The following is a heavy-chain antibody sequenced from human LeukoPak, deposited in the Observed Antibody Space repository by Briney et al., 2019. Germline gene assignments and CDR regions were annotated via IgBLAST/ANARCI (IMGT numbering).Heavy chain of an antibody. V-gene: IGHV4-59*08. J-gene: IGHJ3*02. D-gene: IGHD3-22*01. Sequence: SETLSLTCTVSGGSISSYYWSWIRQRPGKGLEWIGSMYYSGSTDYKPSLKSRVTISVDTSKNQFSLKLSSVTAADTAVYYCARHAYYYDRSGSYEAFDIWGQGTMVTVSS. CDR3: ARHAYYYDRSGSYEAFDI. CDR1: GGSISSYY. CDR2: MYYSGST.